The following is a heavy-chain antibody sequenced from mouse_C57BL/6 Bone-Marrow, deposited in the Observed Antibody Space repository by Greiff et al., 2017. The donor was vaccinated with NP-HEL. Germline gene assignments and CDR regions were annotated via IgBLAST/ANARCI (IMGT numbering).Heavy chain of an antibody. Sequence: VQLQQSGPELVKPGASVKISCKASGYTFTDSYMNWVKQSHGKSLEWIGDINPNNGGTSYNQKFKGKATLTVDKSSSTAYMELRSLTSEDSAVYYCAREDYYGSSYGWGQGTLVTVSA. CDR2: INPNNGGT. D-gene: IGHD1-1*01. CDR1: GYTFTDSY. V-gene: IGHV1-26*01. CDR3: AREDYYGSSYG. J-gene: IGHJ3*01.